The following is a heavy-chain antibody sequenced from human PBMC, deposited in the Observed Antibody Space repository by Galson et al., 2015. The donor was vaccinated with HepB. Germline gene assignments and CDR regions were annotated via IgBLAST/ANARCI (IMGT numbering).Heavy chain of an antibody. Sequence: SLRLFCAVSGFSFGDYAMSWFRQAPGKGLEWVASIRSKTQGGTIDYAASVKGRFIISRDDSKNIAYLQMNNLKTDDTGIYFCTRKRWGSGTYFFDHWGQGTLVTVSS. CDR1: GFSFGDYA. CDR2: IRSKTQGGTI. D-gene: IGHD3-10*01. J-gene: IGHJ4*02. CDR3: TRKRWGSGTYFFDH. V-gene: IGHV3-49*03.